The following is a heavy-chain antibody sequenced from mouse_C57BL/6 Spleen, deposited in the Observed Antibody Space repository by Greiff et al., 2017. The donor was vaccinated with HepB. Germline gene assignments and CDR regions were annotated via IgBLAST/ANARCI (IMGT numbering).Heavy chain of an antibody. CDR2: INPGSGGT. D-gene: IGHD4-1*01. CDR1: GYAFTNYL. V-gene: IGHV1-54*01. CDR3: ARGLGRLDYFDS. Sequence: VQLQESGAELVRPGTSVKVSCKASGYAFTNYLIEWVKQRPGQGLEWIGVINPGSGGTNYNEKFKGKATLTADKSSSTAYMQLSSLTSEDSAVYFCARGLGRLDYFDSGAKAPLSQSPQ. J-gene: IGHJ2*01.